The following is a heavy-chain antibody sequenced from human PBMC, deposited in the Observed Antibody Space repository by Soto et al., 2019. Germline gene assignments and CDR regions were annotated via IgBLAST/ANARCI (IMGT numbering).Heavy chain of an antibody. CDR3: AASGYYDSSGYYYGGY. CDR1: GGSISSGGYY. D-gene: IGHD3-22*01. Sequence: SETLSLTCTVSGGSISSGGYYWSWIRQHPGKGLEWIGYIYYSGSTYYNPSLKSRVTMSVDTSKNQFSLKLTSVTAVDTAVYYCAASGYYDSSGYYYGGYWGQGTLVTVSS. V-gene: IGHV4-31*03. CDR2: IYYSGST. J-gene: IGHJ4*02.